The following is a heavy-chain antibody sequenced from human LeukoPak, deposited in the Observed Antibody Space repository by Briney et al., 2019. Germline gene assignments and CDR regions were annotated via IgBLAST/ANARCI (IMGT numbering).Heavy chain of an antibody. J-gene: IGHJ4*02. Sequence: GGSLRLSCAASGFTFSDYYMSWIRQAPGKGLEWVSAISGSGGSTYYADSVKGRFTISRDNSKDTLYLQMNSMRTEDTAVYYCAKEALPGIAVAGRVYWGQGTLVTVSS. CDR2: ISGSGGST. CDR1: GFTFSDYY. V-gene: IGHV3-23*01. D-gene: IGHD6-19*01. CDR3: AKEALPGIAVAGRVY.